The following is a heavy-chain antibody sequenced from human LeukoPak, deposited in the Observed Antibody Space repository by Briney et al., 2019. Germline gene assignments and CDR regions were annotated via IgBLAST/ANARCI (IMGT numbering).Heavy chain of an antibody. CDR2: ISSSGSTI. J-gene: IGHJ4*02. V-gene: IGHV3-48*04. D-gene: IGHD3-10*01. Sequence: GGSLRLSCAASGFTVSTYSMNWVRQAPGKGLEWISYISSSGSTIYYADSVKGRFTISRDNAKNSLYLQMNSLRAEDTAVYYCARDLWAVTIDYWGRGTLVTVSS. CDR1: GFTVSTYS. CDR3: ARDLWAVTIDY.